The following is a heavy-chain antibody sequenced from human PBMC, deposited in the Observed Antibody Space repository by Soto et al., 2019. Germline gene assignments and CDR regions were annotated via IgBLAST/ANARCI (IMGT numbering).Heavy chain of an antibody. D-gene: IGHD1-1*01. Sequence: QVHLVQSGAEVKKPGASVKVSCKCSGYTFTSYGITWVRQAPGLGLEWMGWISAHNGNTDYAQKLQGRVTVTRDTSTSTAYMELRSLRSDATAVYYCARGRYGDYWGQGALVTVSS. V-gene: IGHV1-18*01. CDR1: GYTFTSYG. J-gene: IGHJ4*02. CDR2: ISAHNGNT. CDR3: ARGRYGDY.